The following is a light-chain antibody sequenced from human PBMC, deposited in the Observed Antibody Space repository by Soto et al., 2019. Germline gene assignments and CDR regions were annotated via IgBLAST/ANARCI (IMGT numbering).Light chain of an antibody. CDR2: DAS. Sequence: ELVLTQSPATMSLSPDERATLSCRASQSVSSYLAWYQQKPGQAPRLLIYDASNRATGIPARFSGSGSWTDFTLTISSLEPEDFAVYYGQQRSNWPSITFGQGTRLEIK. V-gene: IGKV3-11*01. J-gene: IGKJ5*01. CDR1: QSVSSY. CDR3: QQRSNWPSIT.